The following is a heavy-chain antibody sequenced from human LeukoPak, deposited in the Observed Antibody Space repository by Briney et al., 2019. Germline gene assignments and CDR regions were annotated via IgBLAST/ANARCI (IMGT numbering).Heavy chain of an antibody. D-gene: IGHD2/OR15-2a*01. CDR1: GGPIDITNY. CDR3: TRENRPFCPFAY. CDR2: ISHDGTT. Sequence: SETLSLTCGVSGGPIDITNYWSWVRQPPGKGLEWIGEISHDGTTNYNPSLRSRVAMSLDRANNQFSLTLTSVTAADTAVYYCTRENRPFCPFAYWGQGVLVTVSS. V-gene: IGHV4-4*02. J-gene: IGHJ4*02.